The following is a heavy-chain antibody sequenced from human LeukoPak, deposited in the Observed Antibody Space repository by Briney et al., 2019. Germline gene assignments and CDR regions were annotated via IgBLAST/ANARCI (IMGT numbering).Heavy chain of an antibody. V-gene: IGHV3-21*01. D-gene: IGHD6-13*01. Sequence: GGSLRLSCAASGFTFSSYSMNWVRQAPGKGLELVSFISTSSSYIHNADSVKGRFTISKENAENSLYLQMNSLRAEDTAVYYCARAAIAAARIYYYMDVWGKGTTVTVSS. CDR3: ARAAIAAARIYYYMDV. CDR1: GFTFSSYS. J-gene: IGHJ6*03. CDR2: ISTSSSYI.